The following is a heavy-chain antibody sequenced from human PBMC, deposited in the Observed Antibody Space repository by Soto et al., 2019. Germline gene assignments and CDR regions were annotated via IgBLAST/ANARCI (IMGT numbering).Heavy chain of an antibody. Sequence: EVQLVESGGGLVQPGRSLRLSCAASGFTFDDYAMHWVRQAPGKGLEWVSGISWNSGSIGYADSVKGRFTISRDNAKNSLYLQMNSLRAEDTALYYCAGRIYDILTGYYDGMDVWGQGTTVTVSS. CDR2: ISWNSGSI. CDR1: GFTFDDYA. V-gene: IGHV3-9*01. CDR3: AGRIYDILTGYYDGMDV. J-gene: IGHJ6*02. D-gene: IGHD3-9*01.